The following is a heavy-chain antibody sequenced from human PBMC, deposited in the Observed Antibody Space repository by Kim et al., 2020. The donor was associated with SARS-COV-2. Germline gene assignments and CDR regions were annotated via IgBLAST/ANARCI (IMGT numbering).Heavy chain of an antibody. D-gene: IGHD3-16*02. Sequence: GGSLRLSCAASGFTFSSYGMHWVRQAPGKGLEWVAVIWYDGSNKYYADSVKGRFTISRDNSKNTLYLQMNSLRAEDTAVYYCARDASLGGLRLGELSSKGVDYWGQGTLVTVSS. V-gene: IGHV3-33*01. CDR3: ARDASLGGLRLGELSSKGVDY. J-gene: IGHJ4*02. CDR1: GFTFSSYG. CDR2: IWYDGSNK.